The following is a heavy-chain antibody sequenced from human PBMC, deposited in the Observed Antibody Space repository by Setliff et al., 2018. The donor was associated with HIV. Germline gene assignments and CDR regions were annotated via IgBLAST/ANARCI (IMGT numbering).Heavy chain of an antibody. V-gene: IGHV3-73*01. CDR1: GFAFVGAE. CDR2: IRNKFNSLAT. CDR3: ATNVRVPGSSLDS. Sequence: PGESLRLSCAASGFAFVGAEIHWVRQASGKGLEWVGRIRNKFNSLATQYGESLEGRFTISRDDSKNTAYLQMRSLKTDDTAVYFCATNVRVPGSSLDSWGPGSLVTVSS. J-gene: IGHJ1*01. D-gene: IGHD6-19*01.